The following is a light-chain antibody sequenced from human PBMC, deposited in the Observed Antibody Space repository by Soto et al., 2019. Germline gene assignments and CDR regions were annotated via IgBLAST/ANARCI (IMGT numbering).Light chain of an antibody. CDR2: DAS. CDR3: QQYNNWSHT. CDR1: QSVRSY. Sequence: EIVLTQSPATLSLSPGERATLSCRASQSVRSYVAWYQQKPGQAPRLLIYDASNRATGVPVRFSGSGSGTEFTLTINSLQSEDFAVYYCQQYNNWSHTFGQGTKVDI. J-gene: IGKJ2*01. V-gene: IGKV3-15*01.